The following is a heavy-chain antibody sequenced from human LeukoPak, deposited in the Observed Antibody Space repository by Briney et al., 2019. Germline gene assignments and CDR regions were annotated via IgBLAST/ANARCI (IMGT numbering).Heavy chain of an antibody. V-gene: IGHV3-53*05. CDR1: GFTFSSNY. D-gene: IGHD5-18*01. CDR2: VYGGGNI. J-gene: IGHJ4*02. CDR3: ARVPRGYSYEYYFDY. Sequence: GGSLRLSCAASGFTFSSNYMNWVRQAPGKGLEWVSVVYGGGNIYYADSVKGRFTISRDNSKNTLYLQMNSLRAEDTAVYYCARVPRGYSYEYYFDYWGQGTLVTVSS.